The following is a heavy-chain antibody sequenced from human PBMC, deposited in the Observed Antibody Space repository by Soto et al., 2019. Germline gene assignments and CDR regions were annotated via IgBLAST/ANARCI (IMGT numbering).Heavy chain of an antibody. Sequence: SETLSLTCTVSGGSISSSSYYWGWIRQPPGKGLEWIGSIYYSGSTYYNPSLKSRVTISVDTSKNQFSLKLSSGTAADTAVYYCARLTVGGSWYANWYFDLWGRGTLVTVSS. CDR2: IYYSGST. CDR1: GGSISSSSYY. CDR3: ARLTVGGSWYANWYFDL. J-gene: IGHJ2*01. V-gene: IGHV4-39*01. D-gene: IGHD6-13*01.